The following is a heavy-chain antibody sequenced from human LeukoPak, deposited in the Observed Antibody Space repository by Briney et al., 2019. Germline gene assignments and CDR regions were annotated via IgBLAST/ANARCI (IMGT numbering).Heavy chain of an antibody. Sequence: KTSETLSLTCAVYGGSFSGYYWSWIRQPPGKGLEWIGEINHSGSTNYNPSLKSRVTISVDTSKNQFSLKLSSVTAADTAVYYCARPNYYDSSGYSDYRGQGTLVTVSS. CDR1: GGSFSGYY. CDR3: ARPNYYDSSGYSDY. D-gene: IGHD3-22*01. V-gene: IGHV4-34*01. CDR2: INHSGST. J-gene: IGHJ4*02.